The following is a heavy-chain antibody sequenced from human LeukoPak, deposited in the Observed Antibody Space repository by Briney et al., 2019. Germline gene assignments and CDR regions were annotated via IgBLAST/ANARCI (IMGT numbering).Heavy chain of an antibody. D-gene: IGHD3-16*01. CDR3: ARGHVWGNSRFDY. Sequence: SETLSLTCTVSGGSISSYYWSWIRQPPGKGLEWIGRIYISGSTTYNPSLRSRVTISVDTSKNQFSLTVTSVTAADTAVYYCARGHVWGNSRFDYWGQGTLVTVSS. V-gene: IGHV4-4*08. J-gene: IGHJ4*02. CDR2: IYISGST. CDR1: GGSISSYY.